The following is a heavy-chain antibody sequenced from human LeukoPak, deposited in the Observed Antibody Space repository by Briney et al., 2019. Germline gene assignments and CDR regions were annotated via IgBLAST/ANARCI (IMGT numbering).Heavy chain of an antibody. CDR3: AGGIEQWLGDY. J-gene: IGHJ4*02. CDR1: GDSISSYY. D-gene: IGHD6-19*01. V-gene: IGHV4-34*01. CDR2: TNHSGST. Sequence: PSETLSLTCTVSGDSISSYYWSWIRQPPGKGLEWIGETNHSGSTNYNPSLKSRVTISVDTSKNQFSLKLSSVTAADTAVYYCAGGIEQWLGDYWGQGTLVTVSS.